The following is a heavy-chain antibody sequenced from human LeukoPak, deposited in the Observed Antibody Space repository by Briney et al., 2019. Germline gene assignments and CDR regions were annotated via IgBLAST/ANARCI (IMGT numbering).Heavy chain of an antibody. V-gene: IGHV4-34*01. D-gene: IGHD2-15*01. CDR2: INHSGST. CDR1: GGSFSGYY. J-gene: IGHJ4*02. Sequence: SETLSLTCAVYGGSFSGYYWGWIRQPPGKGLEWIGEINHSGSTNYNPSLKSRVTISVDTSKNQFSLKLSSVTAADTAVYYCARFGDCSGGSCYSPFDYWGQGTLVTVSS. CDR3: ARFGDCSGGSCYSPFDY.